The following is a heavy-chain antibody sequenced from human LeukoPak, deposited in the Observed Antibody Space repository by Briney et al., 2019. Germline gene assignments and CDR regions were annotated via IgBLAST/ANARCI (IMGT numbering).Heavy chain of an antibody. Sequence: ASVKVSCKASGYTFTSYYMHWVRQAPGQGLEWMGTIIPIVDIANYAQKFQGRVTITADKSTSTAYMELSSLRSEDTAIYFCARGGGYASGQAFDSWGQGTLVTVSS. V-gene: IGHV1-69*02. CDR2: IIPIVDIA. J-gene: IGHJ4*02. CDR3: ARGGGYASGQAFDS. D-gene: IGHD3-16*01. CDR1: GYTFTSYY.